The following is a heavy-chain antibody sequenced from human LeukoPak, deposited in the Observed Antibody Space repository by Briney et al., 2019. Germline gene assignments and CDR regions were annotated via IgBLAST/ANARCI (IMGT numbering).Heavy chain of an antibody. CDR3: ARDHGLGIGDYFDY. D-gene: IGHD7-27*01. CDR2: IHYSGDT. J-gene: IGHJ4*02. CDR1: GGSVSSGSYY. Sequence: SDTLSLTCTVSGGSVSSGSYYWSWIRQPPGKGLEWITYIHYSGDTNYNPSLKSRVTISVDTSKNQFSLKLRSVTAADTAVYYCARDHGLGIGDYFDYWGQGTLVTVSS. V-gene: IGHV4-61*01.